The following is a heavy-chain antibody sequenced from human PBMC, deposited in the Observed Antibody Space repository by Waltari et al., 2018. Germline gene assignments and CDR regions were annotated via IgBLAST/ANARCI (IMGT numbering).Heavy chain of an antibody. CDR2: IYYSGST. Sequence: QLQLQESGPGLVKPSETLSLTCTVSGGSISSSSYYWGWIRQPPGKGLEWIGSIYYSGSTYYNPSLKSRVTISVDTSKNQFSLKLSSVTAADTAVYYCARLTVLSSSWYNDAFDIWGQGTMVTVSS. D-gene: IGHD6-13*01. CDR3: ARLTVLSSSWYNDAFDI. J-gene: IGHJ3*02. CDR1: GGSISSSSYY. V-gene: IGHV4-39*07.